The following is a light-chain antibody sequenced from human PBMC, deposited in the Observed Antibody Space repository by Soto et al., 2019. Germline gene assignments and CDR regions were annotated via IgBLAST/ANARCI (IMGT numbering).Light chain of an antibody. J-gene: IGKJ1*01. CDR2: GAS. CDR1: QSVSSN. Sequence: EIVMTQSPATLFVSPGERATLSCRASQSVSSNLAWYQQKPGQAPRLLISGASTRATGIPARFSGSGSGTEFTLTISSLQSEDFAVYYCQQYNNWPGTFGQGTKV. V-gene: IGKV3-15*01. CDR3: QQYNNWPGT.